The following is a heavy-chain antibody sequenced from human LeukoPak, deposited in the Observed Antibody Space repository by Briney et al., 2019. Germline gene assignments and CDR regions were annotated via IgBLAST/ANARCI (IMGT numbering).Heavy chain of an antibody. CDR3: AREGPLGTYKGFDY. Sequence: GGSLRLSCAASGFTFSSHGMHWVRQAPGKGLEWVAVIWYDGSQKYCADSVQGRFTISRDNSKNMVYLEMNSLRVEDTALYHCAREGPLGTYKGFDYWGQGTLVTVSS. J-gene: IGHJ4*02. CDR1: GFTFSSHG. D-gene: IGHD3-16*01. V-gene: IGHV3-33*01. CDR2: IWYDGSQK.